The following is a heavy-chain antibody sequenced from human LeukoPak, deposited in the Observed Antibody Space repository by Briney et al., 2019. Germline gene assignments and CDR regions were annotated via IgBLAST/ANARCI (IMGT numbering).Heavy chain of an antibody. CDR1: GFTFSSYA. D-gene: IGHD3-3*01. J-gene: IGHJ3*02. Sequence: GGSLRLSCAASGFTFSSYAMSWVRQAPGKGLEWVSAISGSGGSTYYADSVRGRFTISRDNSKNTLYLQMNSLRAEDTAVYYCAKGADDFWSGYDAFDIWGQGTMVTVSS. CDR3: AKGADDFWSGYDAFDI. V-gene: IGHV3-23*01. CDR2: ISGSGGST.